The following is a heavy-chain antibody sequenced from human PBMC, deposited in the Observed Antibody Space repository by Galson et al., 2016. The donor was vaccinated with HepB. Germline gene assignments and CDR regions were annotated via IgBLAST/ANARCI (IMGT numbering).Heavy chain of an antibody. V-gene: IGHV3-21*01. CDR3: SRGGGMYYSMDV. CDR2: ISSSSGYI. Sequence: SLRLSCAASGFTFTSYSMNWVRQAPGKGLEWVSSISSSSGYIYYSDSVRGRVTISRDNARNSLYLRMDSLRAEDTAVYFCSRGGGMYYSMDVWGQGTAVTV. CDR1: GFTFTSYS. D-gene: IGHD3-16*01. J-gene: IGHJ6*02.